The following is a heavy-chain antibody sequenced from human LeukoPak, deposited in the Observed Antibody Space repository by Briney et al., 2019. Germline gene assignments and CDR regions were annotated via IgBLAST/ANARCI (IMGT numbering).Heavy chain of an antibody. V-gene: IGHV1-3*01. Sequence: ASMKVSCKASGHTFTSYAMHWVRQAPGQRLEWMGWINAGNGNTKYSQKFQGRVTVTRDTSASTAYMELSSLRSEDTAVYYCARDEGIAAAGLNDWGQGTLVTVSS. CDR3: ARDEGIAAAGLND. CDR2: INAGNGNT. J-gene: IGHJ4*02. CDR1: GHTFTSYA. D-gene: IGHD6-13*01.